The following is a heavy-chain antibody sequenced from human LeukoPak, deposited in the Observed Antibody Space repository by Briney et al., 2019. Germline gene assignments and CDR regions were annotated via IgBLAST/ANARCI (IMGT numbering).Heavy chain of an antibody. CDR2: ISSSGITK. CDR3: ARGIAAIGTGDY. D-gene: IGHD6-13*01. J-gene: IGHJ4*02. Sequence: GGSLRLSCAASGFTSSSYEMNWVRQAPGRGLEWVSYISSSGITKYYADSVKGRFTISRDNAKNSQYLQMNSLRAEDTAVYYCARGIAAIGTGDYWGQGTLVTVSS. CDR1: GFTSSSYE. V-gene: IGHV3-48*03.